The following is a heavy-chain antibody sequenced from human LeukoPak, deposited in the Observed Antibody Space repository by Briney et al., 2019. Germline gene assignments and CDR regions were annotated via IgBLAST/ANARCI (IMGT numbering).Heavy chain of an antibody. CDR3: ARGSGIITGIDE. D-gene: IGHD6-25*01. CDR1: GFTFSSHW. CDR2: IKDDGSHT. V-gene: IGHV3-74*01. J-gene: IGHJ4*02. Sequence: PGGPLRLSCAASGFTFSSHWMHWVRQAPGKGLVWVSRIKDDGSHTNYADSVKGRFTISRDNAKNTLSLQMNSLGAEDTAVYYCARGSGIITGIDEWGQGTLVTVSS.